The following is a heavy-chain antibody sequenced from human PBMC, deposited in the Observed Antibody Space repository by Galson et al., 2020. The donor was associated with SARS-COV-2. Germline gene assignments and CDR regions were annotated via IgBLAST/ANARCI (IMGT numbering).Heavy chain of an antibody. D-gene: IGHD1-26*01. CDR1: IGSMTSHY. V-gene: IGHV4-59*08. CDR3: AKLAEGRRSSEDY. CDR2: ISYSGST. J-gene: IGHJ4*02. Sequence: ETAETLSLTCAVSIGSMTSHYWSWIRQAPGKGLEWIGDISYSGSTTYNPALKSRVTISIDTSKNQFSLKLTSVTAADTALYYCAKLAEGRRSSEDYWGQGTLVTVSS.